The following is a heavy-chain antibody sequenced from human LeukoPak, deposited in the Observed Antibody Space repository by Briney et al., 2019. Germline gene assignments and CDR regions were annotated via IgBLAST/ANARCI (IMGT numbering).Heavy chain of an antibody. CDR1: GFTFSSYS. D-gene: IGHD2-15*01. V-gene: IGHV3-23*01. J-gene: IGHJ4*02. Sequence: GGSLRLSCAASGFTFSSYSMNWVGQAPGKGLEGVSAISDSGGGTSYADSVRGRFTISRDNSRNTLYLQMNSLRADDTAIYYCAKVRGRVVAPDFGYYFDYWGQGALVTVSS. CDR3: AKVRGRVVAPDFGYYFDY. CDR2: ISDSGGGT.